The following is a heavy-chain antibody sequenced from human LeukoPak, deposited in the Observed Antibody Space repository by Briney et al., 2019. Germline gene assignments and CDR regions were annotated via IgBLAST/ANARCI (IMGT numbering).Heavy chain of an antibody. CDR2: IYYSGST. V-gene: IGHV4-30-4*01. J-gene: IGHJ4*02. CDR1: GGSISSGDYY. Sequence: SETLSLTCTVSGGSISSGDYYWSWIRQPPGKGLEWIGYIYYSGSTYYNPSLKSRVTISVDTSKNQFSLHLTSVTAADTAVYYCARGYSSSWFYFDSWGQGTLVTVSS. CDR3: ARGYSSSWFYFDS. D-gene: IGHD6-13*01.